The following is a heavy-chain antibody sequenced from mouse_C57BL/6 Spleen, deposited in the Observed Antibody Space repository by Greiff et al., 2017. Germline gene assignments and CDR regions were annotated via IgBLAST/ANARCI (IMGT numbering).Heavy chain of an antibody. D-gene: IGHD3-2*02. V-gene: IGHV1-4*01. CDR3: ARSGELRLFDY. Sequence: QVQLQQSGAELARPGASVKMSCKASGYTFTSYTMHWVKQRPGQGLEWIGYINPSSGYTKYNQKFKDKATLTADKSSSTAYMQLSSLTSEDSAVYYCARSGELRLFDYWGQGTTLTVSS. CDR1: GYTFTSYT. J-gene: IGHJ2*01. CDR2: INPSSGYT.